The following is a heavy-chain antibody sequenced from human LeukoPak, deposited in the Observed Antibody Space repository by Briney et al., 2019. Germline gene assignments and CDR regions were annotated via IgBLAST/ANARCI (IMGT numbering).Heavy chain of an antibody. Sequence: ASVKVSCKASGYTFTCYYMHWVRQAPGQGLEWMGWINPNSGGTNYAQKFQGRVTMTRDTSISTAYMELSRLRSDDTAVYYCARSHKPDSSGWPRYYYYYMDVWGKGTTVTISS. CDR1: GYTFTCYY. J-gene: IGHJ6*03. V-gene: IGHV1-2*02. CDR3: ARSHKPDSSGWPRYYYYYMDV. CDR2: INPNSGGT. D-gene: IGHD6-19*01.